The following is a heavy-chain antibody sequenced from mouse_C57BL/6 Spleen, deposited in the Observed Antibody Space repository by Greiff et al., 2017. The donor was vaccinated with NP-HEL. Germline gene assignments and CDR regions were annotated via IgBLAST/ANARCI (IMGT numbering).Heavy chain of an antibody. D-gene: IGHD2-4*01. V-gene: IGHV1-42*01. J-gene: IGHJ4*01. Sequence: EVQLVESGPELVKPGASVKISCKASGYSFTGYYMNWVKQSPEKSLEWIGEINPSTGGTTYNQKFKAKATLTVDKSSSTAYMQLKSLTSEDSAVYYCARRDYDEGDYYAMDYWGQGTSVTVSS. CDR1: GYSFTGYY. CDR2: INPSTGGT. CDR3: ARRDYDEGDYYAMDY.